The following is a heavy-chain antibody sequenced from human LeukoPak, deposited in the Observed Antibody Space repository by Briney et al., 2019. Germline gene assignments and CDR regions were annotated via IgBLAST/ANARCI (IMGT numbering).Heavy chain of an antibody. CDR2: INPKSGGT. J-gene: IGHJ4*02. CDR3: ANTNYYGSGMSDY. CDR1: GYTFTDYY. V-gene: IGHV1-2*06. Sequence: ASVQVSCKASGYTFTDYYVHWVRQAPGQGLEWMGRINPKSGGTNYAQKFQGRVTMTRDTSISTAYMELSRLRSDDTAMYYCANTNYYGSGMSDYRGQGTLVTVSS. D-gene: IGHD3-10*01.